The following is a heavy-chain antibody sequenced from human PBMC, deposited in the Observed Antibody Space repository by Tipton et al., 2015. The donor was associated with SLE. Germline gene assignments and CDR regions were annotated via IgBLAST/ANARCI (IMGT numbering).Heavy chain of an antibody. CDR3: ARRWELLEDFGY. V-gene: IGHV1-8*01. D-gene: IGHD1-26*01. CDR2: MNPNSGNT. Sequence: QSGAEVKKPGASVKVSCKASGYTFTSYDINWVRQATRQGLEWMGWMNPNSGNTGYAQKFQGRVTMTRNTSISTAYMELSSLRSEDTAVYYCARRWELLEDFGYWGQGTLVTVSS. J-gene: IGHJ4*02. CDR1: GYTFTSYD.